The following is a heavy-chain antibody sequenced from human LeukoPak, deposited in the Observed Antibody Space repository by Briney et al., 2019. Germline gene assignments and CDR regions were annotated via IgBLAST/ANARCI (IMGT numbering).Heavy chain of an antibody. Sequence: PGRSLRLSCAASGFTFSSHGMHWVRQAPGKGLEWVAVIWYDGGYKYYADSVKGRFTISRDNSNNTLYLQMNSLRAEDTAVYYCARDFGYDISGYYYVPYYFDYWGQGTLVTVSS. D-gene: IGHD3-22*01. J-gene: IGHJ4*02. CDR2: IWYDGGYK. CDR1: GFTFSSHG. CDR3: ARDFGYDISGYYYVPYYFDY. V-gene: IGHV3-33*01.